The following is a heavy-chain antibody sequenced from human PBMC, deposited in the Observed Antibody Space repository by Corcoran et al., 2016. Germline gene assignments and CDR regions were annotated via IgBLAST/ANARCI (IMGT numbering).Heavy chain of an antibody. CDR2: ISWDGGST. CDR3: AKDMYPGIAAMYYFDY. CDR1: GFTFDDYT. V-gene: IGHV3-43*01. D-gene: IGHD6-13*01. J-gene: IGHJ4*02. Sequence: EVQLVESGGVVVQPGGSLRLSCAASGFTFDDYTMHWVRQAPGKGLEWVSLISWDGGSTYYADSVKGRFTISRDNSKNSLYLQMNSLRTEDTALYYCAKDMYPGIAAMYYFDYWGQGTLVTVSS.